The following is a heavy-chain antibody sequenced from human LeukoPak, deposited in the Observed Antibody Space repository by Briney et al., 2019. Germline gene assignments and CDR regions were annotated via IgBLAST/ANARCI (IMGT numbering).Heavy chain of an antibody. CDR1: GGTFSSYA. CDR2: IIPIFGTA. CDR3: ARDQGGDGYIPGFDH. J-gene: IGHJ4*02. D-gene: IGHD5-24*01. V-gene: IGHV1-69*05. Sequence: SVKVSCKASGGTFSSYAISWVRQAPGQGLEWMGGIIPIFGTANYAQKFQGRVTITTDESTSTAYMELSSLRSEDTAVYYCARDQGGDGYIPGFDHWGQGTLVTVSS.